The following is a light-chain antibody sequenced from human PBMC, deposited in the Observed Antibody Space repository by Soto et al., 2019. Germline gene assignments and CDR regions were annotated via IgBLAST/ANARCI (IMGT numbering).Light chain of an antibody. Sequence: QSVLSQPPSASGTPGQRVTISCSGSSPNIGRNTVNWYQQLPGTAPKLLIYSNNQRPSGVPDRFSGSKSGTSVSLAISGLQSEDEADYYCSTWDASLNGVVFGGGTQLTVL. CDR1: SPNIGRNT. J-gene: IGLJ2*01. CDR3: STWDASLNGVV. CDR2: SNN. V-gene: IGLV1-44*01.